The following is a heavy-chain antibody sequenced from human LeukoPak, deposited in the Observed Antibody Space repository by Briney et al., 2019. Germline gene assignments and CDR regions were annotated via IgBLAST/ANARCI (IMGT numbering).Heavy chain of an antibody. CDR2: INHSGST. CDR3: ARATYGRLGY. D-gene: IGHD3-16*01. V-gene: IGHV4-34*01. CDR1: GGSFSGYY. Sequence: SETLSLTCAVYGGSFSGYYWSWIRQPPGKGLEWIGEINHSGSTNYNPSLKSRVTISVDTSKNQFSLKLSSVTAADTAVYYCARATYGRLGYWGQGTLVTVSS. J-gene: IGHJ4*02.